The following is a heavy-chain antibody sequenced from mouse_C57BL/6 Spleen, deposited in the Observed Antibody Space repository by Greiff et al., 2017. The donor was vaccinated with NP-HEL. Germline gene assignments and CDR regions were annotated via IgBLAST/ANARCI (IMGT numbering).Heavy chain of an antibody. CDR2: IYPGDGDT. CDR3: ARDDPSYYYAMDY. J-gene: IGHJ4*01. D-gene: IGHD2-3*01. CDR1: GYAFSSYW. Sequence: QVQLQQSGAELVKPGASVKISCKASGYAFSSYWMNWVKQRPGKGLEWIGQIYPGDGDTNYNGKFKGKATLTADKSSSTAYMQLSSLTSEDSAVYFCARDDPSYYYAMDYWGQGTSVTVSS. V-gene: IGHV1-80*01.